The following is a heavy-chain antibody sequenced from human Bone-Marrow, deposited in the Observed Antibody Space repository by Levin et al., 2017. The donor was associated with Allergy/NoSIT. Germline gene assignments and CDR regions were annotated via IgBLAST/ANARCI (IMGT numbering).Heavy chain of an antibody. V-gene: IGHV3-33*01. CDR2: IYYDGSDE. J-gene: IGHJ4*02. Sequence: GESLKISCAASGFMFSSHGMHWVRQAPGKGLEWVTFIYYDGSDETYSDSVKGRFTISRDNSKNTLDLQMNSLRAEDTAVYYCARDRCSGGSCYVDYWGQGTLVTVSS. CDR1: GFMFSSHG. CDR3: ARDRCSGGSCYVDY. D-gene: IGHD2-15*01.